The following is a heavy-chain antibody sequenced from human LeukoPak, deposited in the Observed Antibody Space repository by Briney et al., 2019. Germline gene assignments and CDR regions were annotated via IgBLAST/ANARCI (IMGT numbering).Heavy chain of an antibody. CDR2: IKQDGSEK. CDR1: GFTFSSYW. CDR3: ARDYYDSSGYSRGAYNWFDP. V-gene: IGHV3-7*01. Sequence: PGGSLRLPCAASGFTFSSYWMSWVRQAPGKGLEWVANIKQDGSEKYYVDSVKGRFTISRDNAKNSLYLQMNSLRAEDTAVYYCARDYYDSSGYSRGAYNWFDPWGQGTLVTVSS. J-gene: IGHJ5*02. D-gene: IGHD3-22*01.